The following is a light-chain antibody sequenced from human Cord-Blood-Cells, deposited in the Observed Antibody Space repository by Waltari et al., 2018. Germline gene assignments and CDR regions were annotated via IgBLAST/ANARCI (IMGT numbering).Light chain of an antibody. CDR1: SSVVGGYNY. V-gene: IGLV2-14*01. Sequence: QSALTPPASVSGSPGQSLPISCPGTSSVVGGYNYVSWYQQPPGKAPNLMIYDVSNRPSGVSNRFSGSKSGNTASLTISGLQAEDEADYYCSSYTSSSTLVFGGGTKLTVL. CDR2: DVS. CDR3: SSYTSSSTLV. J-gene: IGLJ2*01.